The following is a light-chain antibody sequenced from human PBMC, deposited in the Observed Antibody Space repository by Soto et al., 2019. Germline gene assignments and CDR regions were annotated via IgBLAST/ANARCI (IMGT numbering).Light chain of an antibody. J-gene: IGKJ1*01. V-gene: IGKV1-39*01. Sequence: DIQMTQSPSSLSASVGDRVTITCRASQSISSYLNWYQQKPGKAPKLLIYAASSLQSGVPSRFSGSGSGTDSTLPISSLQPEDFATYYCQQSYSTPLGFGQGTKVEIK. CDR2: AAS. CDR1: QSISSY. CDR3: QQSYSTPLG.